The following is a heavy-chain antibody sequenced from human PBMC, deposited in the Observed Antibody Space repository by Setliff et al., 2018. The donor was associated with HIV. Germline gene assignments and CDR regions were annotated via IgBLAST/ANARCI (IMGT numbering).Heavy chain of an antibody. CDR3: ATSPRGTYYYYYMDV. Sequence: SVKVSCKASGGTFSSYAITWVRQAPGQGPEWMGGIIPIYGTPNYAQRFQGRVTITADESTSTAYMDLSSLTSDDTAVYYCATSPRGTYYYYYMDVWGKGTTVTVSS. D-gene: IGHD3-16*01. CDR1: GGTFSSYA. J-gene: IGHJ6*03. CDR2: IIPIYGTP. V-gene: IGHV1-69*13.